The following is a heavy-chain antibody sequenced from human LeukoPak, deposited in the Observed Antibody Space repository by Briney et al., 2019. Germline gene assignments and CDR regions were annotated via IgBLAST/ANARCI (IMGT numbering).Heavy chain of an antibody. CDR3: ARGGIGYCSGGRCYSSI. J-gene: IGHJ4*02. Sequence: GGSLRLSCSASVLPLINDIMNSVRQAPGKGLEWVSYISSRSSPIYYADSVKGRFTISRDNAKKSLYLQMNSLRDEDTALYYCARGGIGYCSGGRCYSSIWGQGTLVTVSS. CDR2: ISSRSSPI. V-gene: IGHV3-48*02. D-gene: IGHD2-15*01. CDR1: VLPLINDI.